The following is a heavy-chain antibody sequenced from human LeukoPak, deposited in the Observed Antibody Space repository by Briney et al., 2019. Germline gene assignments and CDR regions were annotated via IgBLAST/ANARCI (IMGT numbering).Heavy chain of an antibody. D-gene: IGHD6-19*01. Sequence: SETLSLTCTVAGGSISSYYWSWIRQPAGKGLEWIGRIYSTGSTKYSPSLESRLTMSLDTSKDQFSLKLTSVTAADTAVYYCARGVVVAGLRYYFDSWGQGSLVSVSS. CDR3: ARGVVVAGLRYYFDS. CDR1: GGSISSYY. CDR2: IYSTGST. V-gene: IGHV4-4*07. J-gene: IGHJ4*02.